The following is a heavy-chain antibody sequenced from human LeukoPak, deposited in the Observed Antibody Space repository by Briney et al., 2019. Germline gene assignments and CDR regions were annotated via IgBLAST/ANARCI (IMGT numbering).Heavy chain of an antibody. V-gene: IGHV3-48*03. Sequence: PGGSLRLSCAVSGFTFNSYEMNWVRQAPGKGLEWVSYISSSGGTTYYADSMQGRFTISRDNAKNSLYLQMNSLKAEDTAVYYCAREPPHSGMDVWGKGTTVTVSS. CDR1: GFTFNSYE. D-gene: IGHD1-26*01. CDR2: ISSSGGTT. CDR3: AREPPHSGMDV. J-gene: IGHJ6*04.